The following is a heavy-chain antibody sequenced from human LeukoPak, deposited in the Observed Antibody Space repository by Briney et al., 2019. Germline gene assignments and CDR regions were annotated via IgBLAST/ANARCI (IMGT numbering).Heavy chain of an antibody. CDR3: ARVLSFPFLLDS. Sequence: SETLSLACAISGHSNSRGYYWAWFRQSPGKGLEWIATFFQSHKSFYNASLESRVTMSLDTSKSQFSLNLTSVTAADTAVYSCARVLSFPFLLDSWGRGTQVTVSS. J-gene: IGHJ4*02. D-gene: IGHD2/OR15-2a*01. CDR2: FFQSHKS. V-gene: IGHV4-38-2*01. CDR1: GHSNSRGYY.